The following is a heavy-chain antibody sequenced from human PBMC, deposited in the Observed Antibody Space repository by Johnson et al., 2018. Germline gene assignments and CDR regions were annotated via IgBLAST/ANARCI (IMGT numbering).Heavy chain of an antibody. D-gene: IGHD6-13*01. J-gene: IGHJ3*01. CDR3: ARDPEQLAYAFDV. CDR2: ISGSGGST. V-gene: IGHV3-23*04. Sequence: EVQLVESGGGLVQPGGSLRLSCAASGFTFSSYAMSWVRQAPGKGLEWVSAISGSGGSTYYADSVKGRFTISRDNSKKTLYLQRNTRRAEDTAVYYCARDPEQLAYAFDVWGQGTMVTVSS. CDR1: GFTFSSYA.